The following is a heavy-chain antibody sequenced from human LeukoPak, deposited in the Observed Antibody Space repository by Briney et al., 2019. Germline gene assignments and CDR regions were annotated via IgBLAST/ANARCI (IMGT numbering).Heavy chain of an antibody. CDR1: GFTFSSYE. CDR3: ARVAGYLPTRWFDP. D-gene: IGHD6-25*01. Sequence: GSLRLSCAASGFTFSSYEMNWVRHVPGKGLEWIGEINYTGSTSYNPSLKSRVTISVDTSQNQFFLLLTSVTAADTAVYYCARVAGYLPTRWFDPWGQGTHVTVSS. V-gene: IGHV4-34*08. CDR2: INYTGST. J-gene: IGHJ5*02.